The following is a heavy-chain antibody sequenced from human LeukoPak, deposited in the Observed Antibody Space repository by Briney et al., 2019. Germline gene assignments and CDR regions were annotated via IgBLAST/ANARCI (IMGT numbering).Heavy chain of an antibody. CDR1: GGSISSDNW. J-gene: IGHJ4*02. CDR3: ARGYPYYFDY. CDR2: IDHSGST. V-gene: IGHV4-4*02. D-gene: IGHD5-18*01. Sequence: PSETLSLTCAVSGGSISSDNWWSWVRQPPGKGLEWIGEIDHSGSTNDNPSFKSRVTMSVDKSKNQFSLKLSSVTAADTAVYYCARGYPYYFDYWGQGTLVTVSS.